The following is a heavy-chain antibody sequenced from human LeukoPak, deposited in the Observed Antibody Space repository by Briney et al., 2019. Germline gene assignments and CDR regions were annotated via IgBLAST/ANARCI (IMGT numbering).Heavy chain of an antibody. CDR1: GFTFSSYG. Sequence: GGSLRLSCAASGFTFSSYGMHWVRQSPGRGLEWVSFLSFDGSNEFYADSLKGRFIISRDNSKDTLYLQMNSLRAEDTAVYYCARERGSYPGPLDYWGQGTLVTVSS. J-gene: IGHJ4*02. V-gene: IGHV3-30*03. CDR3: ARERGSYPGPLDY. D-gene: IGHD1-26*01. CDR2: LSFDGSNE.